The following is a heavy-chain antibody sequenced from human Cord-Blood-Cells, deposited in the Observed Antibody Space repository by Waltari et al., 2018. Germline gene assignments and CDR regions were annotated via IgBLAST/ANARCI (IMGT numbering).Heavy chain of an antibody. CDR2: ISGSGGST. CDR3: AKGRSSGSYLDY. Sequence: EVQLLESGGGLVQPGGSLRLSCAASGFTFSSYAISWVRQAPGKGLEWVSAISGSGGSTYYADSVKGRFTISRDNSKNTLYLQMNSLRAEDTAVYYCAKGRSSGSYLDYWGQGTLVTVSS. CDR1: GFTFSSYA. J-gene: IGHJ4*02. V-gene: IGHV3-23*01. D-gene: IGHD1-26*01.